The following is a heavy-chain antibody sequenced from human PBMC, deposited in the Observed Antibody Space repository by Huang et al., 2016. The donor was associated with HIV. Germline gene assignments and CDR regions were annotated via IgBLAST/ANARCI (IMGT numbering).Heavy chain of an antibody. Sequence: QVQLQQSGPGLVKPSETLSLTCSVSGGSISSIYYFWGWIRQPPGKGLEWIGSVYYCGTTYYNPSLKSRVPISRDTSKNQFSLRLTSVTASDTAVYYCASENCVGGTCGFRFDSWGQGALVSVSS. J-gene: IGHJ5*01. V-gene: IGHV4-39*01. CDR2: VYYCGTT. CDR3: ASENCVGGTCGFRFDS. D-gene: IGHD2-15*01. CDR1: GGSISSIYYF.